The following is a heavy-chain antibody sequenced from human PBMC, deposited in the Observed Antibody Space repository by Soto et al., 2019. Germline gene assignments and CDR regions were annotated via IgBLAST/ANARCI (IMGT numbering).Heavy chain of an antibody. CDR3: ARGGSVVVTAEDTLYYFDY. J-gene: IGHJ4*02. CDR1: GFTFSSYG. V-gene: IGHV3-33*01. Sequence: PGGSLRLSCAASGFTFSSYGMHWVRQAPGKGLEWVAVIWHDGSNKYYADSVKGRFTISRDNSKNTLYLQMSSLRAEDTAVYYCARGGSVVVTAEDTLYYFDYWGQGTLVTVSS. CDR2: IWHDGSNK. D-gene: IGHD2-21*02.